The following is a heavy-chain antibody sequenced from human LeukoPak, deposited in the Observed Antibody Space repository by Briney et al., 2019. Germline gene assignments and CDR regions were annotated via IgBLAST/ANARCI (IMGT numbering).Heavy chain of an antibody. V-gene: IGHV1-2*02. CDR3: ARCSRGAGSYYDFWSGYSGTTGAFTC. D-gene: IGHD3-3*01. Sequence: ASVKVSCKASGYTFTSYDINWVRQATGQGLEWMGWINPNSGGTNYAQKFQGRVTMTRDTSISTAYMELSRLRSDDTAVYYCARCSRGAGSYYDFWSGYSGTTGAFTCWGQGTLVTVSS. CDR1: GYTFTSYD. J-gene: IGHJ4*02. CDR2: INPNSGGT.